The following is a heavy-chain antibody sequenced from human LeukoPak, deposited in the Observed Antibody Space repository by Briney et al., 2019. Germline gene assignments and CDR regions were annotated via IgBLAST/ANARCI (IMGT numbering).Heavy chain of an antibody. V-gene: IGHV1-69*13. CDR1: GGTFSSYA. CDR2: IIPIFGTA. J-gene: IGHJ4*02. Sequence: SVKVSCKASGGTFSSYAISWVRQAPGQGLEWMGGIIPIFGTANYAQKFQGRVTITADESTSTAYMELSSLRSEDTAVYYCARTRASRMATITEDFDYWGQGTLVTVSS. D-gene: IGHD5-24*01. CDR3: ARTRASRMATITEDFDY.